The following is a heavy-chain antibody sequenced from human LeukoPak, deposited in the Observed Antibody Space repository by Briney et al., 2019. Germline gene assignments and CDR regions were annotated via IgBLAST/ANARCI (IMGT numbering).Heavy chain of an antibody. V-gene: IGHV3-7*01. CDR2: IKQDGSEK. D-gene: IGHD3-10*01. J-gene: IGHJ6*02. CDR3: AREGAHRHYGSGSYYNVAYYYYGIDV. Sequence: GGSLRLSCAASGFTFSSYWMSWVRQAPGKGLEWVANIKQDGSEKYYVDSVKGRFTISGDNAKNSLYLQMNSLRAEDTAVYYCAREGAHRHYGSGSYYNVAYYYYGIDVWGQGTTVTVSS. CDR1: GFTFSSYW.